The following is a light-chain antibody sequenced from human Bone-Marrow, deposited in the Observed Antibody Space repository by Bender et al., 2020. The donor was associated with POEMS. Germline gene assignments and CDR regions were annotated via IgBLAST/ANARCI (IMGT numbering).Light chain of an antibody. Sequence: SYELTQPPSVSLSPGQTARITCSGDKLGEKYVCWYQQKPGQSPVLVIYQNTKRPSGVPARFSGSKSGTSASLAISDIQSEDEGDYYCSSWDDSLSGWVFGGGTKLTVL. J-gene: IGLJ3*02. CDR3: SSWDDSLSGWV. CDR2: QNT. V-gene: IGLV3-1*01. CDR1: KLGEKY.